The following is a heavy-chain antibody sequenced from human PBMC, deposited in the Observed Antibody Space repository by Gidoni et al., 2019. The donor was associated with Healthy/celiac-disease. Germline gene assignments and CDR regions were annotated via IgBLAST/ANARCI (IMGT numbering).Heavy chain of an antibody. CDR1: GGSIRSGGYY. CDR3: ARNAPSLIFDY. Sequence: QVQLQESGTGLVKSAQSLSLTCPFSGGSIRSGGYYWSWIRQLPGKGLEWIGYIYYSGSTYYNPSLKSRVTMSVGTSKSQFSLKLSSVTAADTAVYYCARNAPSLIFDYWGQGTLVTVSS. CDR2: IYYSGST. D-gene: IGHD3-16*01. V-gene: IGHV4-31*03. J-gene: IGHJ4*02.